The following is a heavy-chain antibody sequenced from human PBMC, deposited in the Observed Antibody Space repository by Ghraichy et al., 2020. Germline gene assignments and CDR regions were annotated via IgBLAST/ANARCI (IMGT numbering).Heavy chain of an antibody. J-gene: IGHJ6*03. V-gene: IGHV1-69*13. CDR3: ARGQVPDYAPITGARYDYYYYYLDV. Sequence: SVKVSCKASGDSFTSYAISWVRQAPGQGLEWMGGIIPIFGPPIYAQKFQGRLTITADESTSTAYMELSSLRSEDTAVYYCARGQVPDYAPITGARYDYYYYYLDVWGKGTTVTVSS. D-gene: IGHD1-20*01. CDR2: IIPIFGPP. CDR1: GDSFTSYA.